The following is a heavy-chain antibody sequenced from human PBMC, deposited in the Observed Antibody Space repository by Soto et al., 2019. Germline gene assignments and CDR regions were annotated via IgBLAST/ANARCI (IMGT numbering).Heavy chain of an antibody. CDR3: ASDHSVVVGYYYFDS. J-gene: IGHJ4*02. Sequence: QVQLVQSGSELKRPGSSVKVSCKASGGTFNNYAFSWLRQAPGQRLEWLGGIIPILGTAKYALKFQGRVTMTQVDSTSTAYLALSSLRSEATAVYYCASDHSVVVGYYYFDSLGQGTLVSDSS. CDR1: GGTFNNYA. CDR2: IIPILGTA. V-gene: IGHV1-69*01. D-gene: IGHD3-22*01.